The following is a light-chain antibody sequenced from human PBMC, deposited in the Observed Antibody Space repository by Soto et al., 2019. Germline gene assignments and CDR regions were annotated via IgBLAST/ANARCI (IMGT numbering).Light chain of an antibody. CDR2: KAS. CDR3: MQGTHWPPT. J-gene: IGKJ1*01. CDR1: LSLVYSDGIAY. Sequence: DVVMTQSPLSLPVTLGQPASISCRSSLSLVYSDGIAYLNWFQQRPGQSPRRLIYKASNRDSGVPDRFSGSGSGTDFTLQINRVEAEDVGSYYCMQGTHWPPTFGRGTRVEIK. V-gene: IGKV2-30*01.